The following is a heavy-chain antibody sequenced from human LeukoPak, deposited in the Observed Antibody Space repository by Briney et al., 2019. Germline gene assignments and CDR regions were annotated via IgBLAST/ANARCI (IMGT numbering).Heavy chain of an antibody. J-gene: IGHJ4*02. Sequence: GGSLRLSCAASGFTFSSYAMSWVRQAPGKGLEWVSAISGSGGSTYYADSVKGRFTISRDNSKNTLYLQMNSPRAEDTAVYYCAKWVAGYYDSSGQSDYWGQGTLVTVSS. V-gene: IGHV3-23*01. CDR2: ISGSGGST. D-gene: IGHD3-22*01. CDR1: GFTFSSYA. CDR3: AKWVAGYYDSSGQSDY.